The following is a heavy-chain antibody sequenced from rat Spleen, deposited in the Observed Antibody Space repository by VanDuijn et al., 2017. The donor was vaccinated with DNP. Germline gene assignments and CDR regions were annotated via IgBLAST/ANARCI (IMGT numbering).Heavy chain of an antibody. J-gene: IGHJ3*01. Sequence: EVHLVESGGGLEQPGRSLKLSCAASGFTFSNYYMAWVRQAPTKGLEWVASISTGGGNTYYRDSVKGRFTISRDNAKNTLFLQMDSLRSEDTATYYCATSGYGYDGYPFAYWGQGTLVTVSS. CDR1: GFTFSNYY. D-gene: IGHD1-12*03. V-gene: IGHV5-25*01. CDR3: ATSGYGYDGYPFAY. CDR2: ISTGGGNT.